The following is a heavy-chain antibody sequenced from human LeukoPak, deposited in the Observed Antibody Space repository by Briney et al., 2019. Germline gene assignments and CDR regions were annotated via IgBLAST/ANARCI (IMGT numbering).Heavy chain of an antibody. J-gene: IGHJ4*02. CDR3: ARGKWIQPWLISFYFDY. Sequence: PGGSLRLSCAASGFTFSSYAMHWVRQAPGKGLEWVAVISYDGSNKYYADSVKGRFTISRDNSKNTLYLQMNSLRAEDTAVYYCARGKWIQPWLISFYFDYWGQGTLVTVSS. V-gene: IGHV3-30*04. CDR2: ISYDGSNK. CDR1: GFTFSSYA. D-gene: IGHD5-18*01.